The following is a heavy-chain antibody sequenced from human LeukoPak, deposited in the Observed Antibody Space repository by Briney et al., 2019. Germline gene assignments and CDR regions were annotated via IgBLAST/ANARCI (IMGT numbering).Heavy chain of an antibody. J-gene: IGHJ5*02. CDR1: GFTFSSYS. CDR2: ISSSSTYI. CDR3: AKDPYSSAWFSRDWFDP. D-gene: IGHD6-13*01. Sequence: GGSLRLSCAASGFTFSSYSMNWVRQAPGKGLEWVSSISSSSTYIYYADSLKGRFTISRDNAKKSLYLQMNSLRAEDTAVYYCAKDPYSSAWFSRDWFDPWGQGTLVTVSS. V-gene: IGHV3-21*04.